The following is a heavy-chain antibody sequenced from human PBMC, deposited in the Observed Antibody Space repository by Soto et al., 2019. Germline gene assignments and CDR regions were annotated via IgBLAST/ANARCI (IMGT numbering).Heavy chain of an antibody. CDR1: GFTFSSYS. V-gene: IGHV3-21*01. Sequence: GGSLRLSCAASGFTFSSYSMKWVRQAPGKGLEWVSSISSSSSYIYYADSVKGRFTISKDNAKNSLYLQMNSLRAEDTAVYYCARDQSHSNYGYYYYGMDVWGQGTPVTVSS. D-gene: IGHD4-4*01. J-gene: IGHJ6*02. CDR2: ISSSSSYI. CDR3: ARDQSHSNYGYYYYGMDV.